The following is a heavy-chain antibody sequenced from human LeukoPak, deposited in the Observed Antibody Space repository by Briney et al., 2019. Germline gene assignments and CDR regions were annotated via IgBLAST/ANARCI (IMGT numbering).Heavy chain of an antibody. D-gene: IGHD3-22*01. CDR2: MYYSGST. Sequence: SETLSLTCTVSGGSISSGDYYWSWIRQPPGRGLEWIAYMYYSGSTYYNPSLKSRATMSADTSKNQLSLKLSSVTAADTAVYYCARPYYYDSRIDPWGQGILVTVSS. J-gene: IGHJ5*02. CDR1: GGSISSGDYY. V-gene: IGHV4-30-4*01. CDR3: ARPYYYDSRIDP.